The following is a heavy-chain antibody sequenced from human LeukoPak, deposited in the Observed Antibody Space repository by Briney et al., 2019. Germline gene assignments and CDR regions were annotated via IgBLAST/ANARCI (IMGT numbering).Heavy chain of an antibody. J-gene: IGHJ4*02. CDR3: AKYYYDSSGYVDY. V-gene: IGHV3-23*01. D-gene: IGHD3-22*01. Sequence: GGSLRLSCAASGFTFSSYAMSWVRQAPGKGLEWVSAISGSGGSTYYADSVKGRFTISRDNSKNTLYLQINSLRSAATAVYYCAKYYYDSSGYVDYWGQGTLVTVSS. CDR2: ISGSGGST. CDR1: GFTFSSYA.